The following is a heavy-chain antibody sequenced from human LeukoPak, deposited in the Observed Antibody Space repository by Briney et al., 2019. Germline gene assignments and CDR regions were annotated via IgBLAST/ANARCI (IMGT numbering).Heavy chain of an antibody. CDR1: GFTFSSYS. V-gene: IGHV3-21*01. Sequence: GGSLRLSCAASGFTFSSYSMNWVRQAPGKGLEWVSSISSSSSYIYYADSVKGRFTISRDNAKNSLYLQMNSLTAEDTAVYYCARGDGYTTTWYLDYWGQGTLVTVSS. CDR2: ISSSSSYI. CDR3: ARGDGYTTTWYLDY. D-gene: IGHD6-13*01. J-gene: IGHJ4*02.